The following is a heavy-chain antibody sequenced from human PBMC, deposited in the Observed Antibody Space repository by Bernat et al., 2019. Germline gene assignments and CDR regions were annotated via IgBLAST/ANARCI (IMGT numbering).Heavy chain of an antibody. CDR2: INSDGSGT. Sequence: EVQLVESGGGLVQPGGSLRLSCAASGFTFSSYWMHWVRQAPGKGLVWVSRINSDGSGTRYAESVKGRFTNSRDNAKNTLYLQMNSLRAEDTAVYYCAREFVTIFGVNYYQYGMDVWGQGTTVTVSS. CDR1: GFTFSSYW. J-gene: IGHJ6*02. V-gene: IGHV3-74*01. CDR3: AREFVTIFGVNYYQYGMDV. D-gene: IGHD3-3*01.